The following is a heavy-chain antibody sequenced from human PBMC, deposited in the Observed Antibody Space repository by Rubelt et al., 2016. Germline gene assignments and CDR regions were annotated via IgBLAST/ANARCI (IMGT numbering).Heavy chain of an antibody. CDR3: ARDLYSGSYPYFQH. Sequence: QVQLVQSGAEVKKPGASVKVSCKASGYTFTGYYMHWVRQAPGQGLEWMGWMNPNSGLYTKCLGRVSITPETTTSTVYLELRSLRSEDTAVYYCARDLYSGSYPYFQHWGQGTLVTVSS. D-gene: IGHD1-26*01. J-gene: IGHJ1*01. CDR2: MNPNSGL. CDR1: GYTFTGYY. V-gene: IGHV1-2*02.